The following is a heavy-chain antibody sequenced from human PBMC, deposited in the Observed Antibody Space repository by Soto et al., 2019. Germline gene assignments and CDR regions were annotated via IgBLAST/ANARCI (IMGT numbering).Heavy chain of an antibody. CDR2: INHSGST. Sequence: PSETLSLTCAVYVGSFSGYYWSWIRQPPGKGLEWIGEINHSGSTNYNPSLRSRVTISVDTSKNQFTLRLSSVTAADTAVYYCARAPETPSIFGVALPYFFDSWGQGTQVTVSS. J-gene: IGHJ4*02. D-gene: IGHD3-3*01. V-gene: IGHV4-34*01. CDR1: VGSFSGYY. CDR3: ARAPETPSIFGVALPYFFDS.